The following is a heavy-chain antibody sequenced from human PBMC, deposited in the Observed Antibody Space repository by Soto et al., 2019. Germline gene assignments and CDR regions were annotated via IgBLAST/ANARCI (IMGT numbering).Heavy chain of an antibody. Sequence: EGSLRLSCAASGFTFSSYAMHWVRQAPGKGLEWVAVISYDGSNKYYADSVKGRFTISRDNSKNTLYLQMNSLRAEDTAVYYCARDDFDSDYYYYGMDVWGQGTTVTV. J-gene: IGHJ6*02. CDR3: ARDDFDSDYYYYGMDV. CDR2: ISYDGSNK. CDR1: GFTFSSYA. V-gene: IGHV3-30-3*01. D-gene: IGHD2-21*01.